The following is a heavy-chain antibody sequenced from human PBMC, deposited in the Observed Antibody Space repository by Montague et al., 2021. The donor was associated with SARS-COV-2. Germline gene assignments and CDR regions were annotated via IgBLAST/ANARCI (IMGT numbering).Heavy chain of an antibody. V-gene: IGHV4-59*01. CDR1: GGSMSGYN. D-gene: IGHD1-26*01. CDR2: MEQSGNT. Sequence: SETLSLTCNVAGGSMSGYNWSWIRPPPGKGLQWIGTMEQSGNTSYKPSLTGRVTISVDTSKKQFSLRLSSVTAADTAVYFCARGINSASSYYYHLDVWGQGT. CDR3: ARGINSASSYYYHLDV. J-gene: IGHJ6*02.